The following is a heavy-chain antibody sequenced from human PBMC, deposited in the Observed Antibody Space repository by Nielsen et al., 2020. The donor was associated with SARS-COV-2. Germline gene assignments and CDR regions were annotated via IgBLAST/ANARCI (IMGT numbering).Heavy chain of an antibody. CDR3: ARRALGYCSGGSCYSAFDY. CDR1: SGSVRSGTYY. V-gene: IGHV4-61*01. J-gene: IGHJ4*02. D-gene: IGHD2-15*01. Sequence: SETLSLTCTVSSGSVRSGTYYWSWIRQPPGKGLEWIGYIYYSGSTNYNPSLKSRVTISVDTSKNQFSLKLSSVTAADTAVYYCARRALGYCSGGSCYSAFDYWGQETLVTVSS. CDR2: IYYSGST.